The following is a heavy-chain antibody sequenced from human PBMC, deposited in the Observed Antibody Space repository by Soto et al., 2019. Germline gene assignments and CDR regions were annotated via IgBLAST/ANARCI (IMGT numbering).Heavy chain of an antibody. J-gene: IGHJ4*02. Sequence: PSETLSLTCTVSGGSISSYYWSWIRQPPGKGLEWIGYIYYSGSTNYNPSLKSRVTISVDTSKNQFSLRAEDTAVYYCAKLPLVLALGFDYWGQGTLVTVSS. CDR1: GGSISSYY. CDR2: IYYSGST. CDR3: AKLPLVLALGFDY. V-gene: IGHV4-59*12.